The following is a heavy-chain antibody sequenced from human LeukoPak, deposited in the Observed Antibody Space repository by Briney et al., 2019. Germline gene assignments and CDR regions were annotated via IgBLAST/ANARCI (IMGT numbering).Heavy chain of an antibody. CDR2: ITGGGTT. CDR1: GFTFSSYG. V-gene: IGHV3-23*01. Sequence: QPGGSLRLSCAASGFTFSSYGMSWVRQAPGEGLEWVSSITGGGTTFYADSVKGRFTISRDNSKNTLYLQMNSLRAEDTAVYYCAKRDYTYYFDYWGQGTLVTVSS. D-gene: IGHD3-16*01. CDR3: AKRDYTYYFDY. J-gene: IGHJ4*02.